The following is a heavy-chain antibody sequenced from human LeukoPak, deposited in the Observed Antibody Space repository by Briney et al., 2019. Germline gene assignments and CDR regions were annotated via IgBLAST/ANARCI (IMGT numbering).Heavy chain of an antibody. CDR2: IQYDGSKQ. V-gene: IGHV3-30*02. CDR1: GFLFSSYG. D-gene: IGHD1-7*01. J-gene: IGHJ4*02. Sequence: PGGSLRLSCAASGFLFSSYGIHWVRQAPGKGLEWVASIQYDGSKQYYIDSVKGRFTISRDNSKNTLYLQMNSLRVEDTAVYYCAHWNYPLDYWGQGTLVTVSS. CDR3: AHWNYPLDY.